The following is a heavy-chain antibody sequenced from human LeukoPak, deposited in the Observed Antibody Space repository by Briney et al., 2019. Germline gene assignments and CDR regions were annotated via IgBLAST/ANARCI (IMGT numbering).Heavy chain of an antibody. V-gene: IGHV3-9*01. Sequence: GGSLRLSCAASGFTFDDYAMHWVRQAPGKGLEWVSGISWNSGSIGYADSVKGRFTISRDNAKNSLYLQMNSLRAEDTALYYCASGEYSGSYSFCVDYWGQGTLVTVSS. CDR3: ASGEYSGSYSFCVDY. CDR1: GFTFDDYA. J-gene: IGHJ4*02. D-gene: IGHD1-26*01. CDR2: ISWNSGSI.